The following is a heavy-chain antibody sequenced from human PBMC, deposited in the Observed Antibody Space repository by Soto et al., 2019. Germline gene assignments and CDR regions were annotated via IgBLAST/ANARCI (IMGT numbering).Heavy chain of an antibody. D-gene: IGHD2-15*01. J-gene: IGHJ3*02. CDR2: IKSKTDGGTT. Sequence: PGGSLRLSCAASGFTFSNAWMSWVRQAPGKGLEWVGRIKSKTDGGTTDYAAPVKGRFTISRDDSKNTLYLQMNSLKTEDTAVYYCTTDVPLVDDAFDIWGQGTMVTVSS. CDR1: GFTFSNAW. CDR3: TTDVPLVDDAFDI. V-gene: IGHV3-15*01.